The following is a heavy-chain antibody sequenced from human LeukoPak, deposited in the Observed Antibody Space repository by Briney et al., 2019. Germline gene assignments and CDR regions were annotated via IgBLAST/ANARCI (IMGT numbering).Heavy chain of an antibody. CDR1: GFTFTSSA. CDR2: IVVSSGNT. J-gene: IGHJ4*02. CDR3: ARDRSSSYYFDY. Sequence: SVKVSCKASGFTFTSSAMQWVRQARRQRLGWIGWIVVSSGNTNYAQKFQGRVTITADESTSTAYMELSSLRSEDTAVYYCARDRSSSYYFDYWGQGTLVTVSS. D-gene: IGHD6-6*01. V-gene: IGHV1-58*02.